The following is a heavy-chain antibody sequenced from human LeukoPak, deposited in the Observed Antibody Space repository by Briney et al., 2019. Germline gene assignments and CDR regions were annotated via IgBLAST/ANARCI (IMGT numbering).Heavy chain of an antibody. CDR1: GYTFTSYD. Sequence: ASVKVSCKASGYTFTSYDINWVRQATGQGLEWMGWMNPNSGNTGYAQKFQGRVTMTRNTSISTAYMELSSLRSEDTAVYYCARAEEVGATWYWSVRTPFDYWGQGTLVTVSS. V-gene: IGHV1-8*01. D-gene: IGHD1-26*01. J-gene: IGHJ4*02. CDR2: MNPNSGNT. CDR3: ARAEEVGATWYWSVRTPFDY.